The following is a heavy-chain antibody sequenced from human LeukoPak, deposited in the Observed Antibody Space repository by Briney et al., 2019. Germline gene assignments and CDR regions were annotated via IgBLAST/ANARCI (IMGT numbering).Heavy chain of an antibody. V-gene: IGHV4-4*07. CDR1: GCSISSYY. CDR3: ASSIAARPYYFDY. Sequence: PSETLCLTCTASGCSISSYYRSWIRQPAGKGLEWIWRIYTSGSTNYNPSLKSRVTMSVNTSKNQCSLKLSSGNAGETAVYYCASSIAARPYYFDYWGQGTLVTVSS. J-gene: IGHJ4*02. CDR2: IYTSGST. D-gene: IGHD6-6*01.